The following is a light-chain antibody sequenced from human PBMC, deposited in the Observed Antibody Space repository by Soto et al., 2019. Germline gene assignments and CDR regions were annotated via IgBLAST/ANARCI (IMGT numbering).Light chain of an antibody. J-gene: IGKJ1*01. CDR2: KAS. V-gene: IGKV1-5*03. CDR1: QTISTW. Sequence: DIQMTQSPSTLSASVGDRVAITCRASQTISTWLAWYQQKPGKAPSLLIYKASTLQSGVPSRFSGSGSGTEFTLTISSLQPEDFATYYCQQYNSELWTLGQGTKVDIK. CDR3: QQYNSELWT.